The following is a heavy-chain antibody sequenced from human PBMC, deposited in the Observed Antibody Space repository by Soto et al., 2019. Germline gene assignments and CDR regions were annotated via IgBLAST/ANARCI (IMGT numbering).Heavy chain of an antibody. D-gene: IGHD1-7*01. CDR1: GGSFTSNNW. V-gene: IGHV4-4*02. J-gene: IGHJ4*02. CDR3: ASRDAGTSVDY. CDR2: IYRSGST. Sequence: QVQLQESGPGLVKPSGTLSLTCAVSGGSFTSNNWWTWVRQPPGQGLEWIVEIYRSGSTNYNTPLKGRVSISLDKSEKQLALKVTSLAAADTAVYYCASRDAGTSVDYWGQGTLVTVSS.